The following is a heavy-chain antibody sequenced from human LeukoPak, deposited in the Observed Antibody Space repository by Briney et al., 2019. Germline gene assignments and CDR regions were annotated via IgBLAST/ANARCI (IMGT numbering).Heavy chain of an antibody. V-gene: IGHV3-66*01. CDR2: IYSGGST. D-gene: IGHD6-13*01. J-gene: IGHJ4*02. CDR1: GFTVSSNY. CDR3: AKDSSWSFDY. Sequence: GGSLRLSCAASGFTVSSNYMSWVRQAPGKGLEWVSVIYSGGSTYYADSVKGRFTISRVNSKNTLYLQMNSLRAEDTAMYYCAKDSSWSFDYWGQGTLVTVSS.